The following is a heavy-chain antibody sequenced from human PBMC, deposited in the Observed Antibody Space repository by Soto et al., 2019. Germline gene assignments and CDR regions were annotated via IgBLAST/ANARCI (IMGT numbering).Heavy chain of an antibody. D-gene: IGHD3-10*01. CDR2: IYYSGST. V-gene: IGHV4-31*03. J-gene: IGHJ6*02. CDR1: GGSISSGVYY. Sequence: QVQLQESGPGLVKPSQTLSLTCTVSGGSISSGVYYWSWIRQHPGKGLEWIGYIYYSGSTHYNPSLKSRVTISVDTSKNQFSLKLNSVTAADTAVYYCATRTDYYYGSGSLGGMDVWGQGTTVTVSS. CDR3: ATRTDYYYGSGSLGGMDV.